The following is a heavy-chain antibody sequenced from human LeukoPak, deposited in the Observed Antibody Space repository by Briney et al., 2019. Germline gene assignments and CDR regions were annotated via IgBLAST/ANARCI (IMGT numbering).Heavy chain of an antibody. CDR2: INPNYGGI. CDR3: ARAAYGDY. V-gene: IGHV1-2*02. D-gene: IGHD3-16*01. CDR1: GYTFTGYY. Sequence: GASVKVSCKASGYTFTGYYMHWVRQAPGQGLEWMGWINPNYGGIHYAQNFQGRVTMTRDTSISTAYMELSRLRSDDTAVYYCARAAYGDYWGQGILVTVSS. J-gene: IGHJ4*02.